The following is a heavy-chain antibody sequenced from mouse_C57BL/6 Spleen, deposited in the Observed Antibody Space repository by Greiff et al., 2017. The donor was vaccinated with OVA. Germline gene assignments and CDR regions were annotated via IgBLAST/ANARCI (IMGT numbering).Heavy chain of an antibody. J-gene: IGHJ2*01. Sequence: VQLQQPGAELVRPGSSVKLSCKASGYTFTSYWMDWVKQRPGQGLEWIGNIYPSDSETHYNQKFKDKATLTVDKSSSTAYMQLSSLTSEDSAVYYCARGEDYGYLYYFDYWGQGTTLTVSS. CDR3: ARGEDYGYLYYFDY. CDR2: IYPSDSET. V-gene: IGHV1-61*01. D-gene: IGHD2-2*01. CDR1: GYTFTSYW.